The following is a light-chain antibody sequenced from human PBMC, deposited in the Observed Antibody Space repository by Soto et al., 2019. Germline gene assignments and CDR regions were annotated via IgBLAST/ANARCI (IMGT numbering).Light chain of an antibody. V-gene: IGLV2-11*01. J-gene: IGLJ2*01. Sequence: QSALTQPRSLSGSPGQSVTISCTGTSSDVGTYNYVSWYQQHPGKAPKLMIYDVSQRPSGVPDRFSGSKSGNTASLTISGLQAEYESDYYCCSYAASYTSVFGGGTKLTVL. CDR1: SSDVGTYNY. CDR2: DVS. CDR3: CSYAASYTSV.